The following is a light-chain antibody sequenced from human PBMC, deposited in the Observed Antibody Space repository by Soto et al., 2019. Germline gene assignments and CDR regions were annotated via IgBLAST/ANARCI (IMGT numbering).Light chain of an antibody. CDR3: SSHAGSNNYVV. J-gene: IGLJ2*01. Sequence: ALTQPPSASGSPGQSVTISCTGTSSDIGGYNYVSWYQQHPGKAPKLMIYEVSKRPSGVPDRFSGSKSGNTASLTVSGLQAEDEADYHCSSHAGSNNYVVFGGGTKLTVL. V-gene: IGLV2-8*01. CDR2: EVS. CDR1: SSDIGGYNY.